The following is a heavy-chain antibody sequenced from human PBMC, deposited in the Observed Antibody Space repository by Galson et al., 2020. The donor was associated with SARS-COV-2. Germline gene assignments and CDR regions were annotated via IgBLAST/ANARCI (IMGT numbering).Heavy chain of an antibody. CDR3: ARVDYGGYSDHYNYYRTDV. V-gene: IGHV4-59*02. J-gene: IGHJ6*02. Sequence: SETLSLTCSVSTGPAGNYYWSCIREPRGKRLEWMGYIHYRGPTFYHPSLKSRVTISVDTSKNQFSLKLSSVTSADTAVYYCARVDYGGYSDHYNYYRTDVWGQGTTVTVSS. CDR1: TGPAGNYY. D-gene: IGHD4-17*01. CDR2: IHYRGPT.